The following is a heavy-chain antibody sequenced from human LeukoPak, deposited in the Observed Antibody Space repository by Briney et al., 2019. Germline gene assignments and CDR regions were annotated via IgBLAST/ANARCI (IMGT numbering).Heavy chain of an antibody. CDR1: GYSFTNYW. CDR2: IYPGDSDT. D-gene: IGHD2-2*01. CDR3: ARRSIEYCSSTSCYGGEVDY. J-gene: IGHJ4*02. Sequence: GESLKISCKGSGYSFTNYWIGWVRQMPGKGLEWMGIIYPGDSDTRYSPSFQGQVTISADKSISTAYLQWSSLKASDTAMHYCARRSIEYCSSTSCYGGEVDYWGQGTLVTVSS. V-gene: IGHV5-51*01.